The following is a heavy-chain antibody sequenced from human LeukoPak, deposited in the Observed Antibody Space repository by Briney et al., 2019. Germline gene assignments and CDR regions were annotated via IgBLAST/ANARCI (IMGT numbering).Heavy chain of an antibody. V-gene: IGHV1-69*04. J-gene: IGHJ5*02. CDR1: GGTFSSYA. D-gene: IGHD5-18*01. Sequence: SVKVSCKASGGTFSSYAISWVRQAHGQGLEWMGRIIPILGIANYAQKFQGRVTITADKSTSTAYMELSSLRSEDTAVYYCAWGPDTAMVPLRFDPWGQGTLVTVSS. CDR3: AWGPDTAMVPLRFDP. CDR2: IIPILGIA.